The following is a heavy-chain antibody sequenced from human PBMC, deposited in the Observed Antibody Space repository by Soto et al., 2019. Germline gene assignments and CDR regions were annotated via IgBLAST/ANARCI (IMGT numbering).Heavy chain of an antibody. D-gene: IGHD3-16*01. CDR1: VFSFSYYV. J-gene: IGHJ3*02. V-gene: IGHV3-33*08. Sequence: SLRLSFSSSVFSFSYYVMQCVLHAPGNGLEWVALIYYDGSNEHYADSVQGLFTISRDNSKNTLYLQMNSLRAEDTAVYYCARDRGSASDDFDIWGQGTVVTVSS. CDR2: IYYDGSNE. CDR3: ARDRGSASDDFDI.